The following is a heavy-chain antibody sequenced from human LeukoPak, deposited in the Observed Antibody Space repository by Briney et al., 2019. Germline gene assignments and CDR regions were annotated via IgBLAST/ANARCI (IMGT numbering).Heavy chain of an antibody. CDR2: INPSGGST. J-gene: IGHJ6*03. CDR1: GYTFTGYY. Sequence: ASVKVSCKASGYTFTGYYMRWVRQAPGQGLEWMGIINPSGGSTSYAQKFQGRVTMTRDMSTSTVYMELSSLRSEDTAVYYCARDQVPTVTTPLYYYYYYMDVWGKGTTVTVSS. CDR3: ARDQVPTVTTPLYYYYYYMDV. D-gene: IGHD4-11*01. V-gene: IGHV1-46*01.